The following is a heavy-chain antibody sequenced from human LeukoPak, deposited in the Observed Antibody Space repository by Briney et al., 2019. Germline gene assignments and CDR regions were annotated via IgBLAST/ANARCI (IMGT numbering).Heavy chain of an antibody. CDR1: GFTFSSYA. V-gene: IGHV3-30*04. CDR2: ISYDGSNK. J-gene: IGHJ4*02. D-gene: IGHD7-27*01. Sequence: GGSLRLSCAASGFTFSSYAMHWVRQAPGKGLEWVAVISYDGSNKYYADSVKGRFTISRDNSKNTLYLQMNSLRAEDTAVYYCARDGTGEGYFDYWGQGTLVTVSS. CDR3: ARDGTGEGYFDY.